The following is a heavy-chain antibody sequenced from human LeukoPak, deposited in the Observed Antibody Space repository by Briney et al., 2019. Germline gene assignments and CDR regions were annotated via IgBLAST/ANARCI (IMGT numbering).Heavy chain of an antibody. D-gene: IGHD2-2*02. Sequence: SETLSLTCNVSGGPMSNIYYWGWIRQVPGKGLEWLGEISHSGSTNYNPSLQSRITILVDASKNQFSLKLSSVTAADTAVYYCARLYCGSTSCYSPFDYWGQGTLVTVSS. CDR3: ARLYCGSTSCYSPFDY. J-gene: IGHJ4*02. CDR2: ISHSGST. CDR1: GGPMSNIYY. V-gene: IGHV4-34*01.